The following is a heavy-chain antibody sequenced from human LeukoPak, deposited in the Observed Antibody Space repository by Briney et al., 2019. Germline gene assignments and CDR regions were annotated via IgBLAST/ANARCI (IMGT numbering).Heavy chain of an antibody. Sequence: PSETLSLTCAVYGGSFSGYYWSWIRQPPGKGLEWIGEINHSGSTNYNPSLKSRVTISVDTSKNQFSLKLSSVTAADTAVYYCARGYEYYYDSSGYYSWGQGTLVTVSS. J-gene: IGHJ5*02. CDR1: GGSFSGYY. CDR2: INHSGST. CDR3: ARGYEYYYDSSGYYS. D-gene: IGHD3-22*01. V-gene: IGHV4-34*01.